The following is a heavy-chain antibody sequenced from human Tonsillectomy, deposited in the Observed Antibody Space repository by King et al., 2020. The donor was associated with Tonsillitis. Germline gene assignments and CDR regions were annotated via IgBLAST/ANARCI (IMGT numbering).Heavy chain of an antibody. CDR2: VSGDGGRT. CDR1: GFTFRTYG. D-gene: IGHD3-16*02. J-gene: IGHJ5*02. CDR3: ARSQGYSDSTGYL. V-gene: IGHV3-23*04. Sequence: VQLVESGGGLVQPGGSLRLSCEGSGFTFRTYGMSWVRQAPGKGLEWVSGVSGDGGRTYYADSVKGRFTISRDNSKNTLYLQMNSLRVEDTAVYYCARSQGYSDSTGYLWGQGTLVTDSS.